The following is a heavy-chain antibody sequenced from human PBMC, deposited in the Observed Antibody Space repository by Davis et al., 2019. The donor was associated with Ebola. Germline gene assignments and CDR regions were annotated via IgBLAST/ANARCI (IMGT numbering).Heavy chain of an antibody. CDR3: ARGAARYSGYDFTYYYYGMDV. CDR1: GGSVSSYY. V-gene: IGHV4-34*01. J-gene: IGHJ6*02. Sequence: PSETLSLTCTVSGGSVSSYYWSWIRQPPGKGLEWIGEINHSGSTNYNPSLKSRVTISVDTSKNQFSLKLSSVTAADTAVYYCARGAARYSGYDFTYYYYGMDVWGQGTTVTVSS. CDR2: INHSGST. D-gene: IGHD5-12*01.